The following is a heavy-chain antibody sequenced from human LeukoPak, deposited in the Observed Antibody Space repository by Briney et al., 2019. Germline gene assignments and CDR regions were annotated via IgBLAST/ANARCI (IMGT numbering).Heavy chain of an antibody. D-gene: IGHD4-17*01. CDR1: GYTFTSYG. J-gene: IGHJ6*03. V-gene: IGHV1-69*13. CDR3: ARVATTVTTDYYHYMDV. CDR2: IIPIFGTA. Sequence: ASVKVSCKASGYTFTSYGISWVRQAPGQGLEWMGGIIPIFGTANYAQKFQGRVTITADESTSTAYMELSSLRSEDTAVYYCARVATTVTTDYYHYMDVWGKGTTVTISS.